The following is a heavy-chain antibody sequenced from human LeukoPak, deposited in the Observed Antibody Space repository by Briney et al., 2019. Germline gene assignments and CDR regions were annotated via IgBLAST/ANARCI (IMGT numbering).Heavy chain of an antibody. CDR2: ISGPGAST. J-gene: IGHJ4*02. D-gene: IGHD3-10*01. Sequence: GGSLSLSCAASGFSFSNYAMTWVRQAPGKGLEWVSGISGPGASTYYADSVKGRFTISRDNSKNTLYLQMHSLRAEDTAVYYCATVKAPMVRGGTSFADWGQGTLVTVSS. CDR1: GFSFSNYA. CDR3: ATVKAPMVRGGTSFAD. V-gene: IGHV3-23*01.